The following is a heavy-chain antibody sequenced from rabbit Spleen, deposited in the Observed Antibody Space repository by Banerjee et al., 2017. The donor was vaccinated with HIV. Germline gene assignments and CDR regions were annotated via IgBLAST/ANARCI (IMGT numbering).Heavy chain of an antibody. CDR2: IDPIFGIS. CDR1: GFDISKYG. J-gene: IGHJ6*01. CDR3: ARGSAAMTMMITGSYLSL. Sequence: QEQLVESGGGLVQPGGSLTLTCTVSGFDISKYGVTWVRQAPGKGLEWIGYIDPIFGISYYATWVNGRFPISSHDAQNTLYLQLSSLTAADTATYFCARGSAAMTMMITGSYLSLWGPGTLVTVS. D-gene: IGHD2-1*01. V-gene: IGHV1S47*01.